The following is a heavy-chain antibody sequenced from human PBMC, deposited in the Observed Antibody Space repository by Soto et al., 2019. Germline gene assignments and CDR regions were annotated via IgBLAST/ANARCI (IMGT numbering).Heavy chain of an antibody. J-gene: IGHJ4*02. Sequence: SETLSLTCTVSGGSISSYYWSWIRQPPGKGLEWIGYIYYSGSTNYNPSLKSRVTISVDTSKNQFSLKLSSVTAADTAVYYCARIPYDSSGYPYYFDYWGQGTLVTVSS. CDR2: IYYSGST. V-gene: IGHV4-59*01. CDR3: ARIPYDSSGYPYYFDY. D-gene: IGHD3-22*01. CDR1: GGSISSYY.